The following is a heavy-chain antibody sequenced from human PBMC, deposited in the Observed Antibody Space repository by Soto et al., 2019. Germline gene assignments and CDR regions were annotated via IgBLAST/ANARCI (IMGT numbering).Heavy chain of an antibody. CDR1: GGSINNYY. Sequence: PSETLSLTCTVSGGSINNYYLSWMRQSPGKGLEWIGYIYYSGTTNYNPSLKSRVTISIDRSENQFSLKVSSVTAADTAVYFCTRATYYRYYFDVWGHGTLVTVSS. J-gene: IGHJ4*01. CDR2: IYYSGTT. V-gene: IGHV4-59*01. D-gene: IGHD3-10*01. CDR3: TRATYYRYYFDV.